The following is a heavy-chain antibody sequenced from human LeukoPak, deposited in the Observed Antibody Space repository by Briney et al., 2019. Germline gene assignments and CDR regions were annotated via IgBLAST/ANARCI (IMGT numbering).Heavy chain of an antibody. Sequence: GGSLRLSCATSGFNFNVAWMTWVRQAPGKGLEWVGRIKSKTDGGTTDYAAPVKGRFTFSRDDSKNTLYLQMNSLKTEDTAVYYCTTYGSGNAYYWGQGTLVTVSS. D-gene: IGHD3-10*01. CDR3: TTYGSGNAYY. V-gene: IGHV3-15*01. J-gene: IGHJ4*02. CDR1: GFNFNVAW. CDR2: IKSKTDGGTT.